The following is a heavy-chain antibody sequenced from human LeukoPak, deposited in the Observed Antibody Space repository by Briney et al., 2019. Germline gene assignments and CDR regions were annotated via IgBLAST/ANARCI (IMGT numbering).Heavy chain of an antibody. CDR1: GFNFANHA. CDR2: ISGGGDIT. J-gene: IGHJ4*02. D-gene: IGHD1-26*01. CDR3: ARVTVGAFDY. V-gene: IGHV3-23*01. Sequence: GGSLRLSCAASGFNFANHAMSWVRQTPGKGLEWVSAISGGGDITYYADSVKGRFTISRDNAKNTVYLQMNNLRAEDTAVYYCARVTVGAFDYWGQGTLVTVSS.